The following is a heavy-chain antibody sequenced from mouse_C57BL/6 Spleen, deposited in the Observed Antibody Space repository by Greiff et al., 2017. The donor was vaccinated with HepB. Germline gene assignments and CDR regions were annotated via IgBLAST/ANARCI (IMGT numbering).Heavy chain of an antibody. CDR3: VRMRAAYYFDY. J-gene: IGHJ2*01. V-gene: IGHV10-1*01. CDR2: IRSKSNNYAT. D-gene: IGHD3-3*01. Sequence: EVKLVESGGGLVQPKGSLKLSCAASGFSFNTYAMNWVRQAPGKGLEWVARIRSKSNNYATYYADSVKDRFTISRDDSESMLYLQMNNLKTEDTAMYYCVRMRAAYYFDYWGQGTTLTVSS. CDR1: GFSFNTYA.